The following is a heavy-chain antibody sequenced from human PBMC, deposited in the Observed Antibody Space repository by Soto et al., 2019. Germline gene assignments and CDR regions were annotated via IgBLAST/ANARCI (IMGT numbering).Heavy chain of an antibody. J-gene: IGHJ6*02. CDR2: IRSKAYGGTT. CDR3: TSLKGVLVPGYGMDV. CDR1: GFTFGDYA. Sequence: SLRLSCTASGFTFGDYAMSWVRQAPGKGLEWVGFIRSKAYGGTTEYAASVKGRFTISRDDSKSIAYLQMNSLKTEDTAVYYCTSLKGVLVPGYGMDVWGQGTTVTVSS. V-gene: IGHV3-49*04. D-gene: IGHD2-8*02.